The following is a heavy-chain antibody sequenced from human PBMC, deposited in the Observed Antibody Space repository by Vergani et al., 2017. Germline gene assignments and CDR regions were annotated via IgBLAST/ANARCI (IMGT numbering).Heavy chain of an antibody. Sequence: EVQLVESGGGLVQPGGSLRLSCAASGFTFSSYWMSWVRQAPGKGLEWVANIKQDGSEKYYVDSVKGRFTISRDNAKNSLYLQMNSLRAEDTAVYYCAKGRSDYDGFWSGYYGYYYGMDVWGQGTTVTVSS. CDR3: AKGRSDYDGFWSGYYGYYYGMDV. J-gene: IGHJ6*02. CDR2: IKQDGSEK. V-gene: IGHV3-7*03. D-gene: IGHD3-3*01. CDR1: GFTFSSYW.